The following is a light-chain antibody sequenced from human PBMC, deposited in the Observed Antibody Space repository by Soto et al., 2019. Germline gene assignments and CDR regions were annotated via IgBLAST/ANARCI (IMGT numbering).Light chain of an antibody. Sequence: DIQMTQSPSTLSASVGDRVTTPCRGSQTIDSWLAWYQQRPGKPPNLLIYKASTLASGVPSRFSGSGSGTEFTLTINSLQPDDFATYYCQQYHIYSGTFGQGTKVDIK. CDR2: KAS. CDR3: QQYHIYSGT. V-gene: IGKV1-5*03. CDR1: QTIDSW. J-gene: IGKJ1*01.